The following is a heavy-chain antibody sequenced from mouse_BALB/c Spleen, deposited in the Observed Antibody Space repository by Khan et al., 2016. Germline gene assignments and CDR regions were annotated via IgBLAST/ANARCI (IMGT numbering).Heavy chain of an antibody. CDR1: GFNIKDYY. J-gene: IGHJ4*01. CDR3: NAVRRRYCAMDY. CDR2: IDPENGDT. D-gene: IGHD2-14*01. V-gene: IGHV14-4*02. Sequence: VQLQQPGADLVRSGASVKLSCTASGFNIKDYYLHWVKQRPEQGLEWIGWIDPENGDTEYAPKFQGKATMTADISSNTAYLQLSSLTSEDTAVYYCNAVRRRYCAMDYWGQGTSVTVSS.